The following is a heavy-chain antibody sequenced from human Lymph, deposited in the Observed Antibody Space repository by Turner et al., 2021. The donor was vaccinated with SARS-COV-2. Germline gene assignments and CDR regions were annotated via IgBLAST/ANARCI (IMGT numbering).Heavy chain of an antibody. CDR3: AKDKSGSYDTSWFDP. Sequence: QVQLVESGGGVVQAGRSLRLSCASSGFTFSSYGMHWVRKAPGKGREWVAVISYDGRKKYDADSVKGRVTSSRDNSKNKLYLQMNSLRDEDTAVYYGAKDKSGSYDTSWFDPWGQGTLVTVSS. D-gene: IGHD1-26*01. CDR2: ISYDGRKK. CDR1: GFTFSSYG. J-gene: IGHJ5*02. V-gene: IGHV3-30*18.